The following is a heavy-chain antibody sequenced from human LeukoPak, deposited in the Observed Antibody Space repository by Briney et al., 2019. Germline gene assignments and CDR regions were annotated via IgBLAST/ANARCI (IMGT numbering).Heavy chain of an antibody. D-gene: IGHD1-1*01. Sequence: GGSLRLSCAASGFTFSSYSMNWVRQAPGKGLEWVSYISSSSSTIYYADSVKGRFTISRDNARTSLYLQMNSLRAEDTAVYYCARDAMHTTSDSWGQGTLVTVSS. CDR3: ARDAMHTTSDS. V-gene: IGHV3-48*04. CDR1: GFTFSSYS. J-gene: IGHJ4*02. CDR2: ISSSSSTI.